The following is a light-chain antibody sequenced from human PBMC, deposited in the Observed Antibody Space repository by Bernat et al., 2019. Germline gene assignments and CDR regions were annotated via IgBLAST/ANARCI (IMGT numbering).Light chain of an antibody. CDR3: QQSYSTLT. CDR2: AAS. CDR1: QSISSF. V-gene: IGKV1-39*01. Sequence: DIQMTQSPSSLSASVGDRVTITCRASQSISSFLNWYLQKPGKAPKLRIYAASSLQSGVPSRFSGSGSGTDFTLTISSLQPEDFATYYCQQSYSTLTFGGGTKVEVK. J-gene: IGKJ4*01.